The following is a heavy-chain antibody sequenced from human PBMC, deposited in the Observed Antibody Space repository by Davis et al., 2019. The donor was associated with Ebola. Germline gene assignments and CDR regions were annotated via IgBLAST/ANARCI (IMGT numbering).Heavy chain of an antibody. J-gene: IGHJ4*02. CDR1: GGSFSGYY. Sequence: SETLSLTCAVYGGSFSGYYWSWIRQPPGKGLEWIGEINHSGSTNYNPSLKSRVTISVDTSKNQFSLKLSSVTAADTAVYYCARFHRTYYYGSGSYYNYFDYWGQGTLVTVSS. CDR3: ARFHRTYYYGSGSYYNYFDY. CDR2: INHSGST. V-gene: IGHV4-34*01. D-gene: IGHD3-10*01.